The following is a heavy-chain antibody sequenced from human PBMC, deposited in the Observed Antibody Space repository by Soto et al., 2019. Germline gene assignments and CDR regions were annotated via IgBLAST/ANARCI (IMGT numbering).Heavy chain of an antibody. Sequence: ASVKVSCKASGYTFTSYAMHWVRQAPGQRLEWMGWINAGNGNTKYSQKLQGRVTITRDTSASTAYMELSSLRSEDTAVYYCAGYCSSTSCLYYFDYWGQGTLVTVSS. D-gene: IGHD2-2*01. CDR2: INAGNGNT. J-gene: IGHJ4*02. V-gene: IGHV1-3*01. CDR1: GYTFTSYA. CDR3: AGYCSSTSCLYYFDY.